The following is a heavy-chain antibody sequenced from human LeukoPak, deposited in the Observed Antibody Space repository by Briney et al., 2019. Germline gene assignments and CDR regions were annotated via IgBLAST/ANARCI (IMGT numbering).Heavy chain of an antibody. Sequence: ASVKVSCKASGYTFTSYGISWVRQAPGQGLEWMGWISAYNGNTNYAQKLQGRVTMTTDTSTSTAYMELRSLRSDDTAVYYCARVEEIMITFGGVIATGYFDYWGQGTLVTVSS. CDR2: ISAYNGNT. D-gene: IGHD3-16*02. CDR3: ARVEEIMITFGGVIATGYFDY. V-gene: IGHV1-18*01. CDR1: GYTFTSYG. J-gene: IGHJ4*02.